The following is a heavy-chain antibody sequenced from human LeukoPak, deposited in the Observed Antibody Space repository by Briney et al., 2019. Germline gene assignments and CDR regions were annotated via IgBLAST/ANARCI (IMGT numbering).Heavy chain of an antibody. Sequence: SETLSLTCTVSGDSVRSSSSYWGWIRQPPGKGLEWIGSIYYNGNTYSNPSLESRVIISVDTSKTQFFLKLTSVTAADTAVYYCARARSGYDDDFDIWGQGRMVTVSS. CDR1: GDSVRSSSSY. CDR3: ARARSGYDDDFDI. J-gene: IGHJ3*02. V-gene: IGHV4-39*01. D-gene: IGHD5-12*01. CDR2: IYYNGNT.